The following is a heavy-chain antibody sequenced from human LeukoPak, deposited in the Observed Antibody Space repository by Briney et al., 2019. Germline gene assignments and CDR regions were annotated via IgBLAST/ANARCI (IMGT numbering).Heavy chain of an antibody. CDR1: GGSISSTHYY. CDR3: ARDTYYYDSSGYWADY. CDR2: IYYSGST. V-gene: IGHV4-39*07. D-gene: IGHD3-22*01. Sequence: PSETLSLTCSVSGGSISSTHYYWGWIRQPPGKGLEWIGSIYYSGSTYYNPSLKSRVTISVDTSKNHFSLKLISVTAADTAVYYCARDTYYYDSSGYWADYWGQGTLVTVSS. J-gene: IGHJ4*02.